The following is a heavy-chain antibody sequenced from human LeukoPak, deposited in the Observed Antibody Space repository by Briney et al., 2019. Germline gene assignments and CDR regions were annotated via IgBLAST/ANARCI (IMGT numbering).Heavy chain of an antibody. CDR3: ARGPTVVVVAARYYYYGMDV. CDR1: GYTFTGYH. CDR2: INPNSGGT. J-gene: IGHJ6*02. Sequence: ASVKVSCKASGYTFTGYHMHWVRQAPGQGLEWMGWINPNSGGTNYAQKFQGRVTMTRDTSISTAYMELSRLRSDDTAVYYCARGPTVVVVAARYYYYGMDVWGQGTTVTVSS. D-gene: IGHD2-15*01. V-gene: IGHV1-2*02.